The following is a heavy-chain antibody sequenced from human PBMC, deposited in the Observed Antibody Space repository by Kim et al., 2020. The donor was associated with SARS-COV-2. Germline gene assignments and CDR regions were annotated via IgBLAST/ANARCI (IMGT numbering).Heavy chain of an antibody. D-gene: IGHD6-13*01. J-gene: IGHJ4*02. CDR1: GGSFSGYY. Sequence: SETLSLTCAVYGGSFSGYYWSWIRQPPGKGLEWIGEINHSGSTNYNPSLKSRVTISVDTSKNQFSLKLSSVTAADTAVYYCARVKDPIAAAGTMVSGYFDYWGQGTLVTVSS. CDR3: ARVKDPIAAAGTMVSGYFDY. V-gene: IGHV4-34*01. CDR2: INHSGST.